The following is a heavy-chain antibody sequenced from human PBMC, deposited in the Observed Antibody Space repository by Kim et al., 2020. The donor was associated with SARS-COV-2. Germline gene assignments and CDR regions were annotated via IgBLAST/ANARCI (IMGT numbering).Heavy chain of an antibody. CDR3: ASQWELLFSFDY. D-gene: IGHD1-26*01. CDR2: LSDSGTST. CDR1: GFTFSSHA. V-gene: IGHV3-23*01. Sequence: GGSLRLSCAASGFTFSSHAISWVRQAPGKGLEWVAGLSDSGTSTYYADSVKGRFTVSRDNSNNTLYLQMSSLRADDTAIYYCASQWELLFSFDYWGQGTL. J-gene: IGHJ4*02.